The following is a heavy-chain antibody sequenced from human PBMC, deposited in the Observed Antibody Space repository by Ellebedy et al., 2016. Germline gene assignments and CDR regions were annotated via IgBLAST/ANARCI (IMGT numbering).Heavy chain of an antibody. D-gene: IGHD3-16*01. V-gene: IGHV4-34*01. CDR3: ASGPFGYGFDY. CDR2: INHSGST. J-gene: IGHJ4*02. Sequence: SETLSLTCAVYGGSFSGYYWSWIRQPPGKGLEWIGEINHSGSTNYNPSLKSRVTISVDTSKNQFSLKLSSVTAADTAVYYCASGPFGYGFDYWGQGTLVTVSS. CDR1: GGSFSGYY.